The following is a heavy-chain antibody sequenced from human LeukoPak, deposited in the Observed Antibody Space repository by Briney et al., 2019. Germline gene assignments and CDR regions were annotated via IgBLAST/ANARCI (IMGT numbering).Heavy chain of an antibody. J-gene: IGHJ6*03. V-gene: IGHV3-7*01. Sequence: GGSLRLSCAASGFTFSSYWMSWVRQAPGKGLEWVANIKQDGSEKYYVDSVKGRFTISRDNAKNSLYLQMNSLRAEDTAVYYCASLVGATQTNYYYYYMDVWGKGTTVTVSS. CDR3: ASLVGATQTNYYYYYMDV. CDR2: IKQDGSEK. CDR1: GFTFSSYW. D-gene: IGHD1-26*01.